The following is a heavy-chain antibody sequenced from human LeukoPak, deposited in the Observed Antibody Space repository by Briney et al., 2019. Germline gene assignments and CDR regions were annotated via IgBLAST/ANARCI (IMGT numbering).Heavy chain of an antibody. CDR2: MNPNSGNT. D-gene: IGHD6-19*01. CDR3: AAVRLVHADYYMDV. V-gene: IGHV1-8*01. Sequence: ASVKVSCKASGYTFTSYDINWVRQATGQGLEWMGWMNPNSGNTGYAQKFQGRVTMTTNTSISTAYMELSSLRSEDTAVYYCAAVRLVHADYYMDVWGKGTTVTVSS. J-gene: IGHJ6*03. CDR1: GYTFTSYD.